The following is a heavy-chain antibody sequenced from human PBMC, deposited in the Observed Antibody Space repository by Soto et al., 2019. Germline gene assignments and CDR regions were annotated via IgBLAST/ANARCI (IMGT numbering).Heavy chain of an antibody. V-gene: IGHV3-11*06. CDR1: GFTFSDYY. CDR2: ISSSSSYI. D-gene: IGHD3-22*01. J-gene: IGHJ6*02. Sequence: PGGSLRLSCAASGFTFSDYYMSWIRQAPGKGLEWVSSISSSSSYIYYAESVKGRFTISRDNAKNSLYQQMNSLRAEDTAVYYCARYDSSGYYWPYYYYGMDVWGQGTTVTVSS. CDR3: ARYDSSGYYWPYYYYGMDV.